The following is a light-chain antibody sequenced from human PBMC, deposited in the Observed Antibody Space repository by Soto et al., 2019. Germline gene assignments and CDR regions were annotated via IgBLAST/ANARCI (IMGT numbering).Light chain of an antibody. V-gene: IGKV3-20*01. CDR1: QSVSSSY. Sequence: EIVLTQSPGTLSLSPGERATLSCRASQSVSSSYLAWYQQKPGQAPRLLIYGASSRDTGIPDIFSGSEYGTDVTRNISRLEPEDFAVYYCQQYGSSPPITFGQGTRLEIK. J-gene: IGKJ5*01. CDR2: GAS. CDR3: QQYGSSPPIT.